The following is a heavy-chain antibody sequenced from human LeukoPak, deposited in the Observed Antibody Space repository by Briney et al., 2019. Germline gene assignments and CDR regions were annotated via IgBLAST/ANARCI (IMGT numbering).Heavy chain of an antibody. Sequence: SETLSLTCTVSGGSISSYYWSWVRQPPGKGLEWIGFVYYTGSTNYSPSLKSRVTISVDTSKNQFSLKLRSVTAADTAVYYCARISSSNWYNERGAFDVWGQGTMVTVSS. CDR2: VYYTGST. CDR3: ARISSSNWYNERGAFDV. CDR1: GGSISSYY. D-gene: IGHD6-13*01. J-gene: IGHJ3*01. V-gene: IGHV4-59*01.